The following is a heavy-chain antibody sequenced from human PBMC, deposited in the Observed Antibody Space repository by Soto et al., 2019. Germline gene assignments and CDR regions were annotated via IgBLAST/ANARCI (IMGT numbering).Heavy chain of an antibody. CDR2: ISYDGSNK. J-gene: IGHJ4*02. V-gene: IGHV3-30-3*01. CDR3: ARERSLEWLSDFDY. Sequence: PGGSLRLSCAASGFTFSSYAMHWVRQAPGKGLEWVAVISYDGSNKFYADSVKGRFTISRVNSKNTLYLQMNSLRAEDTAVYYCARERSLEWLSDFDYWGQGTLVTVSS. D-gene: IGHD3-3*01. CDR1: GFTFSSYA.